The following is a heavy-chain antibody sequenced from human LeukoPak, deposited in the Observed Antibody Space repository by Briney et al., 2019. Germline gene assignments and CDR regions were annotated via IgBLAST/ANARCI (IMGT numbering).Heavy chain of an antibody. CDR2: ISSSSNYI. CDR1: GFTFSSYA. CDR3: ARDESLVRGAAFDY. J-gene: IGHJ4*02. V-gene: IGHV3-21*01. Sequence: GGSLRLSCAASGFTFSSYAMSWVRQPPGKGLEWVSYISSSSNYINYADSVKGRFTISRDNAKNSLYLQMNSLRAEDTAVYYCARDESLVRGAAFDYWGQGTLVTVSS. D-gene: IGHD3-10*01.